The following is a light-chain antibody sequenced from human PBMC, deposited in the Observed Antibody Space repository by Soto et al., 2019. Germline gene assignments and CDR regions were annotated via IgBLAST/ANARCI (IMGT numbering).Light chain of an antibody. J-gene: IGKJ1*01. V-gene: IGKV3-20*01. CDR3: QQYGSSPRT. CDR1: QSVTSSY. CDR2: GAS. Sequence: EIVLTQSPGTLSLSPGERATLSCRASQSVTSSYLAWYQQKPGQAPRLLIYGASSRATGITDRFSGRGSGTDFTLTIRRLEPEDFAVYYCQQYGSSPRTFGQGTKVEIK.